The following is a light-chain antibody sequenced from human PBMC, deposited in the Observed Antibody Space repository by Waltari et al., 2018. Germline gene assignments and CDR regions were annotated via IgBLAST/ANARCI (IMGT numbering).Light chain of an antibody. CDR2: GAS. CDR3: QHYVRLPVT. V-gene: IGKV3-20*01. CDR1: QSFGKS. J-gene: IGKJ1*01. Sequence: SPGGRATRSCRASQSFGKSLAWYQQKPGQAPRPRIYGASGRATGIPDRFSGGGSGTDSSLTISRLEPEDFAAYHCQHYVRLPVTFGQGTKVEIK.